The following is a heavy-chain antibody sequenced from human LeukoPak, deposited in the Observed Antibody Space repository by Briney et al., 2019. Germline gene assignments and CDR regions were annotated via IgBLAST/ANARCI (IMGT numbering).Heavy chain of an antibody. V-gene: IGHV4-34*01. CDR3: ARVHERNWFDP. Sequence: SETLSLTCAAYGGSLSGYYWSWIRQPPGKGLEWIGEINHSGSTNYNPSLKSRVTISVDTSKNQFSLKLSSVTAADAAVYYCARVHERNWFDPWGQGTLVTVSS. CDR2: INHSGST. CDR1: GGSLSGYY. J-gene: IGHJ5*02.